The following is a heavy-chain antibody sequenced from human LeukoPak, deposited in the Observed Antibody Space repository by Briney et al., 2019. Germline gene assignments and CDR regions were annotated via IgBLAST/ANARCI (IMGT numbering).Heavy chain of an antibody. CDR1: GYTFTAYA. CDR2: INPNSGGT. CDR3: ARGGYNWNDLGFDY. Sequence: ASVKVSCESSGYTFTAYAVHWVRQAPGQGLEWMGWINPNSGGTNYAQKFQGRVTMTRDTSISTAYMELSRLRSDDTAVYYCARGGYNWNDLGFDYWGQGTLVTVSS. D-gene: IGHD1-1*01. V-gene: IGHV1-2*02. J-gene: IGHJ4*02.